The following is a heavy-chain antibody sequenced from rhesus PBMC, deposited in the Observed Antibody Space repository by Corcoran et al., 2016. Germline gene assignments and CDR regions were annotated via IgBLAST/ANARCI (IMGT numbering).Heavy chain of an antibody. J-gene: IGHJ2*01. CDR3: ARVGYSSGWSSWYFDL. CDR1: GYSISSNY. D-gene: IGHD6S26*01. Sequence: QVQLQESGPGLVKPSETLSLTCAVSGYSISSNYWSWIRQPPGKGLEWNGYIYGSSGSTYYNPSHKSRVTISTDTSKNQFSLKLSSVTAADTAVYYCARVGYSSGWSSWYFDLWGPGTPITISS. V-gene: IGHV4-147*01. CDR2: IYGSSGST.